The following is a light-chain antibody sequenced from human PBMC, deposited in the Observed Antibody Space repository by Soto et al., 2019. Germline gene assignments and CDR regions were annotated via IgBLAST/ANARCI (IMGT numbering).Light chain of an antibody. CDR1: QSVISSY. Sequence: PGERVTLSCRASQSVISSYLTWYQQKPGQAAQLLNYGSSTNPISIPAKSSGIGSGTDFTITISSLQPEDFAVYYCRQDYTLPPTFGQGTKLEIK. J-gene: IGKJ2*01. V-gene: IGKV3D-7*01. CDR3: RQDYTLPPT. CDR2: GSS.